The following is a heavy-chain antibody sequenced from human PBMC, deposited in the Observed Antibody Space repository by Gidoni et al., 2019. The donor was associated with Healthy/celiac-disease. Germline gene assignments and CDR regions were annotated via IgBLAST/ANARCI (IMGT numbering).Heavy chain of an antibody. D-gene: IGHD1-7*01. Sequence: QVQLVESGGGVVQPGRSLRLSCAASGFTFSSYGMHWVRQAPGKGLEWVAVISYDGSNKYYADSVKGRFTISRDNSKNTLYLQMNSLRAEDTAVYYCAKGRYHTITGTTLWGQGTLVTVSS. CDR3: AKGRYHTITGTTL. V-gene: IGHV3-30*18. CDR1: GFTFSSYG. J-gene: IGHJ4*02. CDR2: ISYDGSNK.